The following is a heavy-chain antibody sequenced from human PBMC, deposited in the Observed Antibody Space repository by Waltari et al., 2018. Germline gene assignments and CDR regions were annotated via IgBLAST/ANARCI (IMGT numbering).Heavy chain of an antibody. V-gene: IGHV4-34*01. CDR2: INHSGST. Sequence: YAWFWTRQPPGKGLEWIGEINHSGSTNYNPPLKSQFTISVKTPKNHFSLKRSSVTAADPAVYYWARGFSYWGQGTLVTVSS. CDR1: YA. J-gene: IGHJ4*02. CDR3: ARGFSY.